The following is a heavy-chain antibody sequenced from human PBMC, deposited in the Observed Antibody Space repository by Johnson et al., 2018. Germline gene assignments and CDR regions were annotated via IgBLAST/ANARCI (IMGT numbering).Heavy chain of an antibody. CDR1: GFTFGEYA. J-gene: IGHJ4*02. Sequence: VQLVESGGGLVQPGRSLRLSCTVSGFTFGEYAMSWVRQAPGKGLEWVGFIRRKAYGGTTEYAASVKGRFTISRDDSKRIAYLQMNSLKTEDTAVYYFTRLYSSSWFFDYWGQGTLVNVSS. D-gene: IGHD6-13*01. CDR3: TRLYSSSWFFDY. V-gene: IGHV3-49*04. CDR2: IRRKAYGGTT.